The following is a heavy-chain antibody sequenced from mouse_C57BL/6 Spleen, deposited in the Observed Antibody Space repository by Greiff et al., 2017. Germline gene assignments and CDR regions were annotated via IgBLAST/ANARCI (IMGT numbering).Heavy chain of an antibody. CDR1: GYTFTSYW. V-gene: IGHV1-55*01. J-gene: IGHJ1*03. CDR3: SRGVYDGNSSGYFDG. D-gene: IGHD2-3*01. Sequence: QVQLQQPGAELVKPGASVKMSCKASGYTFTSYWITWVKQRPGQGLEWIGDIYPGSGSTNYNEKFKSKATLTVDTSSSTAYMQLSSLTSEDSAGYDVSRGVYDGNSSGYFDGWGTGTTVTVSS. CDR2: IYPGSGST.